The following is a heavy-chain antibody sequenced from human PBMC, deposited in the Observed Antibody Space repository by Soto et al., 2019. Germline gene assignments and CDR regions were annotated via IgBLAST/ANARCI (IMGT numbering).Heavy chain of an antibody. CDR1: GGSFSGYY. CDR3: ARARMVRGIIYYYGMDV. J-gene: IGHJ6*02. Sequence: PSETLSLTCAVYGGSFSGYYWSWIRQPPGKGLEWIGYIYYSGSTYYNPSLKSRVTISVDTSKNQFSLKLNSVTAADTAVYYCARARMVRGIIYYYGMDVWGQGTTVTVSS. CDR2: IYYSGST. V-gene: IGHV4-34*09. D-gene: IGHD3-10*01.